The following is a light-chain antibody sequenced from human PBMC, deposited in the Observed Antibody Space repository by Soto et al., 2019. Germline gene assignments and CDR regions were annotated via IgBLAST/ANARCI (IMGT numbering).Light chain of an antibody. V-gene: IGLV1-44*01. CDR1: SSNIGSNT. J-gene: IGLJ1*01. CDR2: NNN. Sequence: QSVLTQPPSASGTPGQRVTIYCSRSSSNIGSNTVNWYQQLPGTAPKLLIYNNNQRPSGVPDRFSGSKSGTSASLAISGLQSEDEADYYCAAWDDSLNGLVFGTGTKLTVL. CDR3: AAWDDSLNGLV.